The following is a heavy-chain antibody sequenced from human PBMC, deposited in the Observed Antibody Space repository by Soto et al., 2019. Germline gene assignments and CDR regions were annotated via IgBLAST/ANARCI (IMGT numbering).Heavy chain of an antibody. V-gene: IGHV4-31*03. Sequence: PSETLSLTCSVSGGSISSGCYYWNWIRQHPGKGLEWIAYIYYTGTTYYNPSLKSRVTISIDRSNNQFSLMLSSVTAADTAVYYCARDLRLDSWGPGTLVTVSS. D-gene: IGHD2-21*02. CDR2: IYYTGTT. CDR3: ARDLRLDS. CDR1: GGSISSGCYY. J-gene: IGHJ4*02.